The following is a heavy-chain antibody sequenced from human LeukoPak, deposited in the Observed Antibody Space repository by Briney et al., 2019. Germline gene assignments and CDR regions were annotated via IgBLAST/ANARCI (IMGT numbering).Heavy chain of an antibody. V-gene: IGHV1-18*01. CDR1: GYTFTSYG. Sequence: ASVKVSCKASGYTFTSYGISWVRQAPGQGLEWMGWISAYNGNTNYAQKLQGRVTMTTDTSTSTAYMDLRSLRSDDTAVYYCARDLSSGWYWAFDIWGQGTMVTVSS. CDR3: ARDLSSGWYWAFDI. CDR2: ISAYNGNT. D-gene: IGHD6-19*01. J-gene: IGHJ3*02.